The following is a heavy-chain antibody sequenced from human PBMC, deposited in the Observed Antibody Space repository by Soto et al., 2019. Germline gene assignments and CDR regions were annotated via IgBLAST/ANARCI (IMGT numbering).Heavy chain of an antibody. D-gene: IGHD2-15*01. Sequence: EVQLVESGGGLVKPGGSLRLSCAASGFTFSDYSMNWMRQAPGKGLEWVASISSDNNYIYYRDSVKGRFTIPRDNAKNSLYLQMTSLGAEETAVYYCARGRTCTGASCFGGGDYWGQGTLVTVSS. CDR3: ARGRTCTGASCFGGGDY. CDR2: ISSDNNYI. CDR1: GFTFSDYS. V-gene: IGHV3-21*02. J-gene: IGHJ4*02.